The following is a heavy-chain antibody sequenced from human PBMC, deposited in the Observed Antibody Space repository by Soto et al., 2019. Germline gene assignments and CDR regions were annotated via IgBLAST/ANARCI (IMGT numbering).Heavy chain of an antibody. J-gene: IGHJ6*02. CDR3: ARDSPMYYDFWSGYSSV. V-gene: IGHV1-69*06. Sequence: SVKVSCKASGGTFSSYAISWVRQAPGQGLEWMGGIIPIFGTANYAQKFQGRVTITADKSTSTAYMELSSLRSEDTAVYYCARDSPMYYDFWSGYSSVWGQGTTVTV. CDR2: IIPIFGTA. D-gene: IGHD3-3*01. CDR1: GGTFSSYA.